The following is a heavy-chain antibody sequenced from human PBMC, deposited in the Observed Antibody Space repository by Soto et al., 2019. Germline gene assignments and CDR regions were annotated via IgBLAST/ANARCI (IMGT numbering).Heavy chain of an antibody. CDR1: GFTFSSYS. Sequence: GGSLRLSCAASGFTFSSYSMNWVRQAPGKGLEWVSIISGSGGSIYYADSVKGRFTISRDNSKNTAYLQMNSLKTEDTAVYYCTRRKEDYYDSSGYPAVDYWGQGTLVTVSS. D-gene: IGHD3-22*01. J-gene: IGHJ4*02. V-gene: IGHV3-23*01. CDR2: ISGSGGSI. CDR3: TRRKEDYYDSSGYPAVDY.